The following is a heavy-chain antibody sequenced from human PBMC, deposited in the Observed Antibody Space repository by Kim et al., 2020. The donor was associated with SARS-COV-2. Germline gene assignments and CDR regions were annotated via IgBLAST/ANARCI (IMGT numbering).Heavy chain of an antibody. J-gene: IGHJ5*02. CDR3: AKEGEVVVVPAAMSSWFDP. V-gene: IGHV3-30*18. Sequence: GGSLRLSCAASGFTFSSYGMHWVRQAPGKGLEWVAVISYDGSNKYYADSVKGRFTISRDNSKNTLYLQMNSLRAEDTAVYYCAKEGEVVVVPAAMSSWFDPWGQGTLVTVSS. CDR1: GFTFSSYG. D-gene: IGHD2-2*01. CDR2: ISYDGSNK.